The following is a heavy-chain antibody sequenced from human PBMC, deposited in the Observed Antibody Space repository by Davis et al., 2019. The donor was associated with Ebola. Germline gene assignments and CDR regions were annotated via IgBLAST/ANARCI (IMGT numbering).Heavy chain of an antibody. CDR1: GFTFSSYD. CDR3: ARDGFLVVVVPAATDYGMDV. J-gene: IGHJ6*02. CDR2: IGTAGDT. V-gene: IGHV3-13*01. Sequence: GGSLRLSCAASGFTFSSYDMHWVRQATGKGLEWVSAIGTAGDTYYPGSVKGRFTISRDNSKNTLYLQMNSLRAEDTAVYYCARDGFLVVVVPAATDYGMDVWGQGTTVTVSS. D-gene: IGHD2-2*01.